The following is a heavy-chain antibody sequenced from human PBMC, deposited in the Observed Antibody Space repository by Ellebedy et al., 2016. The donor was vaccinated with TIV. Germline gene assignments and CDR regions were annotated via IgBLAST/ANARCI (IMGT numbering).Heavy chain of an antibody. CDR1: GGSISIYY. CDR3: ARHAIRIAAALFFDY. V-gene: IGHV4-59*08. Sequence: SETLSLTCTVSGGSISIYYWSWIRQPPGKGLEWIGYIYYSGSTNYNPSLKSRVTISVDTSKNQFSLRLSSVTAADTAVYYCARHAIRIAAALFFDYWGQGTLVTVSS. J-gene: IGHJ4*02. D-gene: IGHD6-13*01. CDR2: IYYSGST.